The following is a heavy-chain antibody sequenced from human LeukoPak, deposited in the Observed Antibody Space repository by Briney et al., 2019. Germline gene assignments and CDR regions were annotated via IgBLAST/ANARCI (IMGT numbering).Heavy chain of an antibody. CDR3: AREEGSYPESLDY. J-gene: IGHJ4*02. V-gene: IGHV1-2*02. CDR2: INPNSGDT. Sequence: ASVTVSCKASGYTFTGYYIHWVRQAPGHGLEWMGWINPNSGDTNYAQKFQGRVTMTRDTSISTAYMELNRLTSDDTAVYYCAREEGSYPESLDYWGQGTLVTVSS. CDR1: GYTFTGYY. D-gene: IGHD1-26*01.